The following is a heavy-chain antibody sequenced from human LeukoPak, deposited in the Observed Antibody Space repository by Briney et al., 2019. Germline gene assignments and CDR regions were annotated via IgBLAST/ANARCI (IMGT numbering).Heavy chain of an antibody. CDR2: IYYTGST. CDR1: GGSISSHY. CDR3: ARSDGAGATDY. Sequence: SETLSLTCSVSGGSISSHYWSWMRQPPGKGLEWIGYIYYTGSTDYNPSLKSRVTISVDTSKNQLSLKLSSVTAADAAVYYCARSDGAGATDYWGQGTLVTVSS. D-gene: IGHD1-26*01. J-gene: IGHJ4*02. V-gene: IGHV4-59*11.